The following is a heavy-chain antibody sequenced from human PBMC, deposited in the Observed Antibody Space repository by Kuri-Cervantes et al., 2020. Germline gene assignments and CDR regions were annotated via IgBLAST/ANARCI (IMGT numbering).Heavy chain of an antibody. J-gene: IGHJ3*02. D-gene: IGHD3-10*01. CDR1: GFSFSDYG. CDR2: ISNEGKE. Sequence: GESLKISCAASGFSFSDYGMHWVRQAPGKGLDWVAMISNEGKEYYTDSVKGRFTVSRDNSNNALYLQMNSLRPEDTAVYYCARDRGRLAFDIWGQGTMVTVSS. V-gene: IGHV3-30*03. CDR3: ARDRGRLAFDI.